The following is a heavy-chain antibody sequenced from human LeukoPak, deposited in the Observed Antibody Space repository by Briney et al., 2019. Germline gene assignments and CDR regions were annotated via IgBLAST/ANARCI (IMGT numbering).Heavy chain of an antibody. D-gene: IGHD2-15*01. CDR2: VSFGGTNK. V-gene: IGHV3-30*07. Sequence: GGSRRLSCAASGFTFSTFAMVWVRQAPGKGLEWVSLVSFGGTNKFYADSVKGRFTISRDNSKNTLYLQMNSLRAEDTAVYYCARVDAYCSGGSCRDAFDIWGQGTMVTVSS. CDR1: GFTFSTFA. CDR3: ARVDAYCSGGSCRDAFDI. J-gene: IGHJ3*02.